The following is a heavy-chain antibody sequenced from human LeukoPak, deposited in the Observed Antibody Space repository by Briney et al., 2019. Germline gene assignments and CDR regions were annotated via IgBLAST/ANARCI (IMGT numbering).Heavy chain of an antibody. V-gene: IGHV3-33*01. J-gene: IGHJ3*02. Sequence: SGGSLRLSCAASRFTLSSYGMHWVRQAPGKGLEWVAVIWNDGSNQYYADSVKGRFTISRDNSRDTLYLQLDSLRAEDTAVYYCARGTGHDYLDAFDIWGQGTMVTVSS. CDR1: RFTLSSYG. CDR2: IWNDGSNQ. D-gene: IGHD4-11*01. CDR3: ARGTGHDYLDAFDI.